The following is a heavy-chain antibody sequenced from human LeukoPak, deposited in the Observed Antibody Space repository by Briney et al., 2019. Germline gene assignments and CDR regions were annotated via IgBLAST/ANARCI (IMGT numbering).Heavy chain of an antibody. Sequence: PSETLSLTCTVSGGSIGTSSYYWGWIRQPPGKGLEWIGSIYYSGSTYYNPSLKSRVTISVDTSKNQFSLKLSSVTAADTAVYYCARQTGGYYFDYWGQGTLVTVSS. CDR3: ARQTGGYYFDY. D-gene: IGHD3-16*01. V-gene: IGHV4-39*01. CDR1: GGSIGTSSYY. J-gene: IGHJ4*02. CDR2: IYYSGST.